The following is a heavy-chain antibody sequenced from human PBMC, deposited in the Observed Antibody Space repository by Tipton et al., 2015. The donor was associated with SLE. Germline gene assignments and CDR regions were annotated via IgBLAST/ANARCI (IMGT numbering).Heavy chain of an antibody. J-gene: IGHJ4*02. D-gene: IGHD3-22*01. CDR2: IYTSGNT. CDR1: GGSISSGDYH. Sequence: TLSLTCTVSGGSISSGDYHWSWIRQPAGKGLEWIGRIYTSGNTNYNPSLKSRVTISVDTSKNQFSLKLSSVTAADTAVYYCARELVYYYDSSGYYYLDYWGQGTLVTVSS. CDR3: ARELVYYYDSSGYYYLDY. V-gene: IGHV4-61*02.